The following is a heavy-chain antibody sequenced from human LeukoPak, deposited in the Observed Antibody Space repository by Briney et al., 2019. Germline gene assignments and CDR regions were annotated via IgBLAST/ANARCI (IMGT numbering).Heavy chain of an antibody. CDR1: GYTFSGYY. CDR3: ARSPSIAARPWD. CDR2: INPISGVR. V-gene: IGHV1-2*02. D-gene: IGHD6-6*01. Sequence: ASVKVSCKASGYTFSGYYIHWVRQAPGLGLEWMGWINPISGVRNYAQRFQGRVTMTRDTSISTAYMELSRLRSDDTAVYYCARSPSIAARPWDWGQGTLVTVSS. J-gene: IGHJ4*02.